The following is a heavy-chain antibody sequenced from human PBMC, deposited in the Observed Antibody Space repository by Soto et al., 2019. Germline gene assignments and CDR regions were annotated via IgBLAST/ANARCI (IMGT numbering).Heavy chain of an antibody. CDR2: ISYDGSNK. CDR3: AREVGITGTTHYYYYGMDV. Sequence: GGSLRLSCAASGFTFSSYAMHWVRQAPGKGLEWVAVISYDGSNKYYADSVKGRFTISRDNSKNTLYLQMNSLRAEDTAVYYCAREVGITGTTHYYYYGMDVWGQGTTVTVSS. D-gene: IGHD1-20*01. V-gene: IGHV3-30-3*01. CDR1: GFTFSSYA. J-gene: IGHJ6*02.